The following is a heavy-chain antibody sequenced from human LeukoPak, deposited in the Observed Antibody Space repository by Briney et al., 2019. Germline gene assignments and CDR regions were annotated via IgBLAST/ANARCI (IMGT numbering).Heavy chain of an antibody. CDR3: ARDGPRSGYDLGHFDN. CDR2: IYSTGRS. Sequence: SEALSLTCTVSGGSISNYFWSWVRQPAGKGLEWIGRIYSTGRSDYNPSLKSRITMSVDTSKNQFSLKLSSVTAADTAVYYCARDGPRSGYDLGHFDNLGQGTLVTASS. J-gene: IGHJ4*02. CDR1: GGSISNYF. V-gene: IGHV4-4*07. D-gene: IGHD5-12*01.